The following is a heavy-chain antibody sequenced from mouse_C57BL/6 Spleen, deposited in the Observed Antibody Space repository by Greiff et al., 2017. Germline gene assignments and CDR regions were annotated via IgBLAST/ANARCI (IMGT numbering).Heavy chain of an antibody. CDR2: INPNNGGT. CDR3: ARRLYDYDGFAY. CDR1: GYTFTDYN. J-gene: IGHJ3*01. V-gene: IGHV1-18*01. Sequence: EVQLQQSGPELVKPGASVKIPCKASGYTFTDYNMDWVKQSHGKSLEWIGDINPNNGGTISNQKFKGKATLTVDKSSSTAYMELRSLTSEDTAVYYCARRLYDYDGFAYWGQGTLVTVSA. D-gene: IGHD2-4*01.